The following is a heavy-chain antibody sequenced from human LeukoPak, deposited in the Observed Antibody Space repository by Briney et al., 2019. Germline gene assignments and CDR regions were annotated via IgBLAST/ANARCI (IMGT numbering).Heavy chain of an antibody. CDR3: ARGGYGAHMG. CDR1: GFTFSIYT. J-gene: IGHJ4*02. Sequence: GGSLRLSCAASGFTFSIYTMNWVRQAPGKGLEWVSYITSDSGTIYYADSVKGRFTISRDNAKSTVHLQMNSLRAEDTAVYYCARGGYGAHMGWGQGTLVTVSS. CDR2: ITSDSGTI. D-gene: IGHD5-18*01. V-gene: IGHV3-48*04.